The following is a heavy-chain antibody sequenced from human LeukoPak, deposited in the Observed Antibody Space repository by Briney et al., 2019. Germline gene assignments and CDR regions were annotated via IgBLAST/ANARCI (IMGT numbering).Heavy chain of an antibody. V-gene: IGHV3-48*01. CDR1: GFTFSSYA. Sequence: GGSLRLSCAASGFTFSSYAMNWGRQAPGRELEWISNIRSESSGTTYADSVKGRFTISRDNTENSLYLQINSLRADDTAVYYCVRDLNWAFDYWGQGALLTVSS. CDR2: IRSESSGT. D-gene: IGHD3-16*01. CDR3: VRDLNWAFDY. J-gene: IGHJ4*02.